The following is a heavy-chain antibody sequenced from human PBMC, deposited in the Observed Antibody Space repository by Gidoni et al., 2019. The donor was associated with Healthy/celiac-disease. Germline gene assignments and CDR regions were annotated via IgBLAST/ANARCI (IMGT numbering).Heavy chain of an antibody. CDR2: IYPGDSDT. V-gene: IGHV5-51*01. CDR3: ARQTYYYDSSGYSPRFDI. CDR1: GYSFTSYW. J-gene: IGHJ3*02. D-gene: IGHD3-22*01. Sequence: EVQLVQSGAEVKKPGESLKISCKGSGYSFTSYWIGWVRQMPGKGLEWMGIIYPGDSDTRYSPSFQGQVTISADKSISTAYLQWSSLKASDTAMYYCARQTYYYDSSGYSPRFDIWGQGTMVTVSS.